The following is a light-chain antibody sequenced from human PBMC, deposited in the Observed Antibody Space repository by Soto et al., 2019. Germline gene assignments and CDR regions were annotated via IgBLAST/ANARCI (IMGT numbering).Light chain of an antibody. CDR1: SSDVGGYNY. V-gene: IGLV2-14*01. CDR2: DVS. Sequence: QSALTQPASASGSPGQSITISCTGTSSDVGGYNYVSWYQQHPGKAPKLMIYDVSNRPSGVSNRFSGSKSGNTASLTISGLQAEDEADYYCSSYTSSSTLEVFRTGTKVTVL. CDR3: SSYTSSSTLEV. J-gene: IGLJ1*01.